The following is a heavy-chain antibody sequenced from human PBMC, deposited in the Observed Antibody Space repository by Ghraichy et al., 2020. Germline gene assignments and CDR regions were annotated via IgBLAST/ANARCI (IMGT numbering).Heavy chain of an antibody. CDR1: GYTFTSHA. J-gene: IGHJ4*02. D-gene: IGHD5-18*01. CDR3: ATTGGYSYGS. Sequence: APVKVSCKTSGYTFTSHAITWVRQAPGQGLEWMGWISAYNGNTNYAQKLQGRVTMTTDTSTSTAYMELRSLRSDDTAVYYCATTGGYSYGSWGQGTLVTVPS. CDR2: ISAYNGNT. V-gene: IGHV1-18*04.